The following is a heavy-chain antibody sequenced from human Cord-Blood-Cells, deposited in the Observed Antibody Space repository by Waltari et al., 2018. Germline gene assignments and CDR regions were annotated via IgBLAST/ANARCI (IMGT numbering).Heavy chain of an antibody. V-gene: IGHV4-39*07. CDR2: IYYSGST. CDR1: GGSISSSSYY. Sequence: QLQLQESGPGLVKPSETLSLPCPVSGGSISSSSYYWGWIRQPPGKGLEWIGSIYYSGSTYYNPSLKSRVTISVDTSKNQFSLKLSSVTAADTAVYYCARQIYDSSGYYYVPNFDYWGQGTLVTVSS. CDR3: ARQIYDSSGYYYVPNFDY. J-gene: IGHJ4*02. D-gene: IGHD3-22*01.